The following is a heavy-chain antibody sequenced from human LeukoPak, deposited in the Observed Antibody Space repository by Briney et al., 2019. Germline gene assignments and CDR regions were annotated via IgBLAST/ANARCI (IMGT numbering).Heavy chain of an antibody. CDR2: ISGRGGSA. J-gene: IGHJ5*02. D-gene: IGHD4-17*01. CDR3: ARDIRYGDYAGWFDP. CDR1: GFSFSSYA. V-gene: IGHV3-23*01. Sequence: GGSLRLSCAASGFSFSSYAMSWVRQAPGKGLEWVSSISGRGGSAYYADSVKGRFTISRDNAKNSLYLQMNSLRAEDTAVYYCARDIRYGDYAGWFDPWGQGTLVTVSS.